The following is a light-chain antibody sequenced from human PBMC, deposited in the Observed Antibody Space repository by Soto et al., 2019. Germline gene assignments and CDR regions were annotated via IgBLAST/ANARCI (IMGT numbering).Light chain of an antibody. CDR2: AAS. V-gene: IGKV1-6*02. Sequence: AIQMTQSPSSQSASVGDRVTITCRASQAIRNDLGWYQQKPGKAPKLLIYAASSLQSGVPSRFSGSGSGTDFTLTISSLQAEDLATYDCLQDYNYPPTFGQGTRLEIK. CDR3: LQDYNYPPT. J-gene: IGKJ5*01. CDR1: QAIRND.